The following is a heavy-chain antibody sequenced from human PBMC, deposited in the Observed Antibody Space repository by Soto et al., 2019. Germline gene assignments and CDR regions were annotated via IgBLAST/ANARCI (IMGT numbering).Heavy chain of an antibody. J-gene: IGHJ6*02. CDR2: ISHDGSEK. Sequence: QVLLVESGGGVVRPGRSLRLSCGASGFSFSKYGMHWVRQAPGEGLEWLALISHDGSEKGYAESVKGRFTISRDNSKNTLYQQMNTLRGDDTAVYYCAKGYELSPPVASGWYSNYFYGVDVWGRGTTVPVSS. CDR3: AKGYELSPPVASGWYSNYFYGVDV. CDR1: GFSFSKYG. D-gene: IGHD6-19*01. V-gene: IGHV3-30*18.